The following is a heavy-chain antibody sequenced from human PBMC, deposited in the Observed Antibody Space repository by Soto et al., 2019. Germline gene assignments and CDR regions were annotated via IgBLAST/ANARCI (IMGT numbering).Heavy chain of an antibody. Sequence: ASVKVSCKASGYTFTSYAMHWVRRAPGQRLEWMGWINAGNGNTKYSQKFQGRVTITRDTSASTAYMELSSLRSEDTAVYYCARDGDSSGWTFFDYWGQGTLATVSS. CDR1: GYTFTSYA. CDR3: ARDGDSSGWTFFDY. V-gene: IGHV1-3*01. CDR2: INAGNGNT. J-gene: IGHJ4*02. D-gene: IGHD6-19*01.